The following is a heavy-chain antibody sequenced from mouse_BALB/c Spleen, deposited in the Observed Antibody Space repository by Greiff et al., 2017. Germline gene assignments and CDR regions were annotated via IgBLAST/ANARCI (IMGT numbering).Heavy chain of an antibody. CDR2: INPSNGGT. V-gene: IGHV1S81*02. Sequence: VQLQQSGAELVKPGASVKLSCKASGYTFTSYYMYWVKQRPGQGLEWIGEINPSNGGTNFNEKFKSKATLTVDKSSSTAYMQLSSLTSEDSAVYYCTNYYGSSSFAYWGQGTLVTVSA. J-gene: IGHJ3*01. CDR1: GYTFTSYY. D-gene: IGHD1-1*01. CDR3: TNYYGSSSFAY.